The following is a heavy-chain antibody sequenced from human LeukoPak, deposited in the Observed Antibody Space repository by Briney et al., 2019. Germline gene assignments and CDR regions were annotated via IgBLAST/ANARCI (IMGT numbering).Heavy chain of an antibody. D-gene: IGHD3-3*01. CDR1: GDGVSSNSAA. V-gene: IGHV6-1*01. Sequence: SQTLSLTCAISGDGVSSNSAAWNWIRQSPSRGLEWLGRTYYRSKWYNDYAVSVKSRITINPDTSKNQFSLQLNSVTPEDTAVYYCARDPYEFLKVSYYYYYYGMDVWGQGTTVTVSS. CDR2: TYYRSKWYN. CDR3: ARDPYEFLKVSYYYYYYGMDV. J-gene: IGHJ6*02.